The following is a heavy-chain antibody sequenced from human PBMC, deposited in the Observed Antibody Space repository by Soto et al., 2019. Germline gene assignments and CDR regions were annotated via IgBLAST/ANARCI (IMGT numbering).Heavy chain of an antibody. Sequence: ASVKLSCTASGYTFTTYGIIWVRHAPGQGLEWLGWINTRDGNTNYAQKLQGRVTMTRDPSKSTVYMELSSLRSEDTAVYYCARARGARYFDYWGQGTLVTVSS. D-gene: IGHD2-15*01. V-gene: IGHV1-18*01. CDR1: GYTFTTYG. CDR3: ARARGARYFDY. J-gene: IGHJ4*02. CDR2: INTRDGNT.